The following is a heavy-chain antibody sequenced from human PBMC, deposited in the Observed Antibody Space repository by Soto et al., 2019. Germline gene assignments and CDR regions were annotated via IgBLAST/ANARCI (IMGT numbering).Heavy chain of an antibody. CDR2: ISGVST. CDR1: GFTFTTYA. V-gene: IGHV3-23*01. J-gene: IGHJ4*02. Sequence: EVQLLESGGGLVQPGRSLRLSCAASGFTFTTYAMTWVRQAPGKGLEWVSGISGVSTYYAESVKGRFTSSRDNSKNTLYLQMDSLRGEDTAVYYCAKAREIGVVITTSFDYWGQVTMVTVSS. CDR3: AKAREIGVVITTSFDY. D-gene: IGHD3-22*01.